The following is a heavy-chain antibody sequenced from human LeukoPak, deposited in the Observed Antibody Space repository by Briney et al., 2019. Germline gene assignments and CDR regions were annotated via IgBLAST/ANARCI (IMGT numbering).Heavy chain of an antibody. CDR2: IGGGGYTT. J-gene: IGHJ4*01. CDR3: AEVESSYCRI. Sequence: GGSLRLSCVATGLTFGNYGMNWVRQAPGKGLEWVSSIGGGGYTTYYADSVRGRFTISRDNSKNSMYLQMSSLRAEDTAIYYCAEVESSYCRIWGQGTLVTVSS. V-gene: IGHV3-23*01. CDR1: GLTFGNYG. D-gene: IGHD3-10*01.